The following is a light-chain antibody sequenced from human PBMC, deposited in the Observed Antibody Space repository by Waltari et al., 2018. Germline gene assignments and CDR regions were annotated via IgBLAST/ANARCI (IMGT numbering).Light chain of an antibody. V-gene: IGLV1-47*01. J-gene: IGLJ3*02. Sequence: QSVLTQAPSASETPGQRITISCSGSSSNIGSNYVSWYQHLPGAAPKLLIGRDDKRPSGVPDRFSGSKSGTSASLAISGLRSEDEADYYCASWDDSLSALVFGGGTKLTVL. CDR2: RDD. CDR1: SSNIGSNY. CDR3: ASWDDSLSALV.